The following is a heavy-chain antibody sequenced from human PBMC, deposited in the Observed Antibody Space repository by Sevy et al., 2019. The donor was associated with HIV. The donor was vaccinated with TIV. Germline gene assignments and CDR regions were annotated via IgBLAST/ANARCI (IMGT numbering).Heavy chain of an antibody. CDR3: ARSPPVVVVPGAPSWFDP. J-gene: IGHJ5*02. CDR2: INGSGIT. CDR1: DGSFSGYY. Sequence: SETLSLTCAVHDGSFSGYYWNWIRQLPGKGLEWIGEINGSGITYYNPSLKSRVTISVDTSKKQFPLKLNFVTPADTAVYFCARSPPVVVVPGAPSWFDPWGQGTLVTVSS. V-gene: IGHV4-34*01. D-gene: IGHD2-2*01.